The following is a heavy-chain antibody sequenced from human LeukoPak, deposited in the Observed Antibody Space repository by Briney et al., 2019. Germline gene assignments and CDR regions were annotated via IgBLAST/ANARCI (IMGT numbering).Heavy chain of an antibody. V-gene: IGHV1-8*03. CDR3: ATEGSGSYPFDY. CDR1: GYTFTSYD. J-gene: IGHJ4*02. D-gene: IGHD1-26*01. Sequence: ASVKVSCKASGYTFTSYDINWVRQATGQGLEWMGWMNPNSGNTGYAQKFQGRVTITRNTSISTAYMELSSLRSEDTAVYYCATEGSGSYPFDYWGQGTLVTVSS. CDR2: MNPNSGNT.